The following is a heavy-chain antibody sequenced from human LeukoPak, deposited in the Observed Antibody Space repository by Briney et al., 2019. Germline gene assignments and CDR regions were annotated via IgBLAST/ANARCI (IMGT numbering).Heavy chain of an antibody. D-gene: IGHD3-22*01. CDR1: GGTFSSYA. CDR3: ARDLPYYDSSGYSLDY. J-gene: IGHJ4*02. Sequence: GASVKVSCKASGGTFSSYAISWVRQAPGQGLEWMGGIIPIFGTANYAQKFQGRVTITADESTSTAYMELSSLRSEDTAVYYCARDLPYYDSSGYSLDYWGQGTLATVSS. CDR2: IIPIFGTA. V-gene: IGHV1-69*13.